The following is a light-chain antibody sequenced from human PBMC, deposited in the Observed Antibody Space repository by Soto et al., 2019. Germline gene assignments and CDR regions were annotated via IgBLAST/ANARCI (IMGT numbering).Light chain of an antibody. CDR2: SAS. V-gene: IGKV3-20*01. Sequence: EIVLTQSPGTLSLSPGERATLSCRASQSISSSELAWYQQKPDQAPRLLVYSASSRATGIADRFSGSGSGTDFNLTISRLEPEDFAVYYCQHYGSSSPLPFGGGTKVEIK. CDR1: QSISSSE. CDR3: QHYGSSSPLP. J-gene: IGKJ4*01.